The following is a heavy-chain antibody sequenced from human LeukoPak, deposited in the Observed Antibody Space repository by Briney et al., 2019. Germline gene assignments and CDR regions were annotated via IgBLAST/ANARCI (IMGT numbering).Heavy chain of an antibody. J-gene: IGHJ3*02. V-gene: IGHV4-59*01. Sequence: SDTLSLTCTVSGGSITGYYWSWIRQPPGKGLEWIGYIYDSGTTNYNPSLKSRVTISVDTATNQFSLKLRSVTAADTAVYYCARDFSAAFDIWGQGTMVTVSS. D-gene: IGHD2/OR15-2a*01. CDR3: ARDFSAAFDI. CDR2: IYDSGTT. CDR1: GGSITGYY.